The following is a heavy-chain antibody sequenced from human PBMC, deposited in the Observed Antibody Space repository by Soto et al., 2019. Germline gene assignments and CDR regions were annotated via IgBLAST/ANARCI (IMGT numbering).Heavy chain of an antibody. Sequence: EVQLVESGGGLVQPGGSLRLSCAASGFTFSASDMHWVRQAAGKGLEWVSAIGTLHDTYYPDSVKGRFTISRDNAKNSPFLQMNSPGGGDPGVYYCARQAFFRDGGGGWLDPWGQGTLVTVSS. CDR1: GFTFSASD. CDR3: ARQAFFRDGGGGWLDP. CDR2: IGTLHDT. D-gene: IGHD3-16*01. J-gene: IGHJ5*02. V-gene: IGHV3-13*01.